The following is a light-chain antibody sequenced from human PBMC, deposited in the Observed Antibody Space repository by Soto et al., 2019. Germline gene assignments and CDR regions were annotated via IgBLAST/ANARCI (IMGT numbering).Light chain of an antibody. CDR2: LGS. J-gene: IGKJ5*01. CDR1: QSLLHFNGYNY. CDR3: MQALQTPLT. V-gene: IGKV2-28*01. Sequence: DIVMTQSPLSLPVTPGEPASISCRSSQSLLHFNGYNYLDWYLQKPGQSPQLLIYLGSNRASGVPDRFSGSGSGTDFTLKISRVEADDIGVYYCMQALQTPLTFGQGTRLEIK.